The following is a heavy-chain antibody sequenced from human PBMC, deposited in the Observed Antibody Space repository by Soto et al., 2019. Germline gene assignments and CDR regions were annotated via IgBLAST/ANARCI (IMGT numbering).Heavy chain of an antibody. D-gene: IGHD1-26*01. J-gene: IGHJ6*03. CDR3: AKQTRLRREKGQRYHHYYMDV. V-gene: IGHV3-23*01. CDR2: ISVCGGST. CDR1: GLTFSSYA. Sequence: GGSLDLPCAAQGLTFSSYAMTWARQAQGKGRKWVLDISVCGGSTYYAASLKGRFTISRENSKDTLYLQMHSLRAEDTAVYYCAKQTRLRREKGQRYHHYYMDVWGKGTTVTVS.